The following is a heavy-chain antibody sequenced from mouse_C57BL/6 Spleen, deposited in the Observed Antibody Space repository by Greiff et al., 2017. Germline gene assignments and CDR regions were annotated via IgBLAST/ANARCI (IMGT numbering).Heavy chain of an antibody. Sequence: LQESGPELVKPGASVKISCKASGYAFSSSWMNWVKQRPGKGLEWIGRIYPGDGDTNYNGKFKGKATLTADKSSSTAYMQLSSLTSEDSAVYFCARSGDYDESYYFDYWGQGTTLTVSS. CDR1: GYAFSSSW. V-gene: IGHV1-82*01. J-gene: IGHJ2*01. CDR3: ARSGDYDESYYFDY. D-gene: IGHD2-4*01. CDR2: IYPGDGDT.